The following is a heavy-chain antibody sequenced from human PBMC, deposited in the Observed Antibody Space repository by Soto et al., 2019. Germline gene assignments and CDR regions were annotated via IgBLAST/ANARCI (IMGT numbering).Heavy chain of an antibody. CDR2: IYHSGST. J-gene: IGHJ6*02. CDR3: ARSPDSSGYYPRWYYYGMDV. CDR1: GGSISSSNW. V-gene: IGHV4-4*02. Sequence: SETLSLTCAVSGGSISSSNWWSWVRQPPGKGLEWIGEIYHSGSTNYNPSPKSRVTISVDKSKNQFSLKLSSVTAADTAVYYCARSPDSSGYYPRWYYYGMDVWGQGTTVTVSS. D-gene: IGHD3-22*01.